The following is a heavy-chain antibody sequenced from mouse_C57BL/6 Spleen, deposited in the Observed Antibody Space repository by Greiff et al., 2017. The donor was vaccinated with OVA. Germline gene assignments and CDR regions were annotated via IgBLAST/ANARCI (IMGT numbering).Heavy chain of an antibody. CDR2: IYPGDGDT. V-gene: IGHV1-82*01. CDR1: GYAFSSSW. J-gene: IGHJ1*03. Sequence: VQLQESGPELVKPGASVKISCKASGYAFSSSWMNWVKQRPGKGLEWIGRIYPGDGDTNYNGKFKGKATLTADKSSSTAYMQLSSLTSEDSAVYFCARSGRVWYFDVWGTGTTVTVSS. CDR3: ARSGRVWYFDV.